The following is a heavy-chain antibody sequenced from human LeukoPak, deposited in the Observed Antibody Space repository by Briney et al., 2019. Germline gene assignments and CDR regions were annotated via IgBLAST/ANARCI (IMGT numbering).Heavy chain of an antibody. CDR2: ISYDGSNK. CDR3: ARDLAAVAGTGSAY. CDR1: GFTFSSYA. D-gene: IGHD6-19*01. J-gene: IGHJ4*02. Sequence: GGSLRLSCAASGFTFSSYAMHWVRQAPGKGLEWVAVISYDGSNKYYADSVKGRFTISRDNSKNTLYLQMNSLRAEDTAVYYCARDLAAVAGTGSAYWGQGTLATVSS. V-gene: IGHV3-30-3*01.